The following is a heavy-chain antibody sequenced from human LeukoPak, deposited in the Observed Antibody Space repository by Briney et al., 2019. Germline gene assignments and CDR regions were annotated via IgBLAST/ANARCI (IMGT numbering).Heavy chain of an antibody. CDR3: ARTKKRGYSYGQLDY. Sequence: ASVKVSCKASGYSFTNFDITWVRQATGQGLEWMGWINPNSGGTNYAQKFQGRVTMTRDTSISTAYMELSRLRSDDTAVYYCARTKKRGYSYGQLDYWGQGTLVAVSS. D-gene: IGHD5-18*01. CDR2: INPNSGGT. V-gene: IGHV1-2*02. CDR1: GYSFTNFD. J-gene: IGHJ4*02.